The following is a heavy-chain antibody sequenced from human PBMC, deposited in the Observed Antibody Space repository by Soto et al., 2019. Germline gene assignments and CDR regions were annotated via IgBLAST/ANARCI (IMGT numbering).Heavy chain of an antibody. CDR3: ARQQYDFWSGYNYYYYYGMDV. CDR2: IYPGDSDT. V-gene: IGHV5-51*01. J-gene: IGHJ6*02. Sequence: GESLKISCKGSGYSFTSYWIGWVRQMPGKGLEWMGIIYPGDSDTRYSPSFQGQVTISADKSVSTAYLQWSSLKASDTAMYYCARQQYDFWSGYNYYYYYGMDVWGQGTTVTVSS. D-gene: IGHD3-3*01. CDR1: GYSFTSYW.